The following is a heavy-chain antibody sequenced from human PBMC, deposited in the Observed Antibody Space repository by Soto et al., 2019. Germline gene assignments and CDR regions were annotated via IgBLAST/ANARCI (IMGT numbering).Heavy chain of an antibody. D-gene: IGHD1-1*01. V-gene: IGHV1-46*01. CDR3: ARERGVPGGVYGMDV. J-gene: IGHJ6*02. CDR1: GYTLTSYY. CDR2: INPSSGST. Sequence: GASVKVSCKASGYTLTSYYMHWVRQAPGQGLEWMGMINPSSGSTNYAQKFQGRVSMTRDTSTSTVYMELSSLRSEDTALYYCARERGVPGGVYGMDVWGQGTTVTVSS.